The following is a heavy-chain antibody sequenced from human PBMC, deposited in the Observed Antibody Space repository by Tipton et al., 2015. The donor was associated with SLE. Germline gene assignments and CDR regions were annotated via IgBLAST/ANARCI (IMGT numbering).Heavy chain of an antibody. V-gene: IGHV4-34*12. J-gene: IGHJ6*03. CDR2: VFRGGST. D-gene: IGHD3-10*01. CDR3: ARLRFVGVRGAIPYYYYMDV. CDR1: GDSLSGQY. Sequence: TLSLTCSVYGDSLSGQYWSWIRQPPGKGLEWIGEVFRGGSTNYKSSLKNRVTISGNTSENQFSLRLNSVTAADTAVYYCARLRFVGVRGAIPYYYYMDVWGKGTTVTVSS.